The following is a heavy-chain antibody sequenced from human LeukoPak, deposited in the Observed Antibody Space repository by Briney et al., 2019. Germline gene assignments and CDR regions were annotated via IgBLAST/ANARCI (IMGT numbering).Heavy chain of an antibody. CDR1: GFSLSTYAVG. CDR2: TDWNDDK. Sequence: SGPTLVHPRQALTLTFTFSGFSLSTYAVGVGWIRQPPGKALEWLAVTDWNDDKRYIPSLKSRLTITKDTSKTQVVLTMTNMDPVATATYFCAHRLASEYSTSWRYSDYWGQGTLVTVSS. V-gene: IGHV2-5*01. CDR3: AHRLASEYSTSWRYSDY. J-gene: IGHJ4*02. D-gene: IGHD2-2*01.